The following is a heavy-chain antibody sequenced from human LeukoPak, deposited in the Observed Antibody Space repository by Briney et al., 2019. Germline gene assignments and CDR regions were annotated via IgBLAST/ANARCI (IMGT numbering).Heavy chain of an antibody. CDR3: ASIPPYESSSWYRGADYYYYMDV. J-gene: IGHJ6*03. Sequence: PGGSLRLSCAASGFTFSSYEMNWVRQAPGKGLEWVSYISSSGSTIYYADSVKGRFTISRDNAKNSLYLQMNSLRAEDTAVYYCASIPPYESSSWYRGADYYYYMDVWGKGTTVTVSS. V-gene: IGHV3-48*03. CDR1: GFTFSSYE. D-gene: IGHD6-13*01. CDR2: ISSSGSTI.